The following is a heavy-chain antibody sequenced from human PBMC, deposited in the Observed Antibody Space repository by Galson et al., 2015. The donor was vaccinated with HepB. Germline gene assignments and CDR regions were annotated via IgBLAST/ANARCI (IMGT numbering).Heavy chain of an antibody. CDR3: TRFPHDYSSAFDV. D-gene: IGHD4-11*01. CDR2: ISSGGATI. V-gene: IGHV3-30*04. J-gene: IGHJ3*01. CDR1: GFSTRHYA. Sequence: SLRLSCAASGFSTRHYAMHWVRQAPGKGLEWITNISSGGATIYYLDSVKGRFSIPRDNSKNILFLQMNGLTAEDTAVYYCTRFPHDYSSAFDVWGQGTVVTVSS.